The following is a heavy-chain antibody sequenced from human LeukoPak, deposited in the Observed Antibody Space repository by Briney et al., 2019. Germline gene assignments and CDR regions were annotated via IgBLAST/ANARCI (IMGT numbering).Heavy chain of an antibody. CDR2: INTDNGNT. CDR3: ARVVQWQWLLYFDY. J-gene: IGHJ4*02. V-gene: IGHV1-3*04. D-gene: IGHD6-19*01. CDR1: GYTFTNYA. Sequence: ASVKVSCKGSGYTFTNYALHWVRQAPGQRLEWMGWINTDNGNTKYSQKFQGRVTITRDTSASTAYMELSSLRSEDTAAYYCARVVQWQWLLYFDYWGQGTLVTVSS.